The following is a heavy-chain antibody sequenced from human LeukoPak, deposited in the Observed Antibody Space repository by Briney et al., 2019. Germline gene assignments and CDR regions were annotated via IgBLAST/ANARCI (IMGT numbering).Heavy chain of an antibody. D-gene: IGHD6-19*01. CDR2: ISYDGSNE. V-gene: IGHV3-30*18. CDR1: GFTFSCCG. J-gene: IGHJ4*02. CDR3: AKERSPGCVGH. Sequence: GGSLRLSCAASGFTFSCCGMHWVRQAPGKGLEWVALISYDGSNEYYADSVKGRFTISRDNSKSTLYLQMNSLRPADTAVYYCAKERSPGCVGHWGQGTLVTVSS.